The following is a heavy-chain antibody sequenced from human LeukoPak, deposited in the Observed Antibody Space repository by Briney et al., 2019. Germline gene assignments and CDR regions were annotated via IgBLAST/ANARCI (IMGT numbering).Heavy chain of an antibody. J-gene: IGHJ4*02. Sequence: GGSLRLSCAASGFTFNMYWMTWVRQAPGKGLESVAYINKDGSDKYYVDSVKGRFTVSRDNAKNSLYLQMNSLRAEDTTVYYCARDAGYGGNSDYWGQGTLVTVSS. CDR1: GFTFNMYW. CDR2: INKDGSDK. D-gene: IGHD4-23*01. V-gene: IGHV3-7*01. CDR3: ARDAGYGGNSDY.